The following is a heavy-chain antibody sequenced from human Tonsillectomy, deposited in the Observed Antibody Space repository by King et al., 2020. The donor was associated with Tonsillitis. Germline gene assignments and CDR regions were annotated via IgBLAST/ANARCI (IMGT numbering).Heavy chain of an antibody. CDR1: GFTFSSYA. V-gene: IGHV3-23*04. D-gene: IGHD3-10*01. CDR2: ISGGGGST. J-gene: IGHJ4*02. Sequence: QLVQSGGGLVQPGGSLRVSCAASGFTFSSYAMSWVRQAPGKGLEWVSLISGGGGSTYYADSVKSRFTISRDNSKNTLYLQMNSLRVEDTAVYYCAKDPTYYKTTYYFDYWGQGTLVTVSS. CDR3: AKDPTYYKTTYYFDY.